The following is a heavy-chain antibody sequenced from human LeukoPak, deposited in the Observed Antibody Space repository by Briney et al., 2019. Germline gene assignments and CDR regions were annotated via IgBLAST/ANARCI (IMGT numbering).Heavy chain of an antibody. CDR3: AREATWGQWYFDH. D-gene: IGHD6-19*01. Sequence: GGSLRLVCVASGFSFSNHGMRWVRQSPGKGLEWVSVIASDGGAKFYADSVKGRFILSRDNSKNMFFLQMNFLTVEDTAIYYCAREATWGQWYFDHWGQGTPVTVSS. CDR1: GFSFSNHG. V-gene: IGHV3-30*03. J-gene: IGHJ4*02. CDR2: IASDGGAK.